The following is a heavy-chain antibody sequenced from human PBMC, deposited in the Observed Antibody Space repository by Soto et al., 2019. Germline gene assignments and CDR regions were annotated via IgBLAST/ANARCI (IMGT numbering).Heavy chain of an antibody. Sequence: PCGSLRLSCAASGFTFDRYGMHWVRQAPGKGLEWVAVIWSDGSTEYYADSVKGRFTISRDNSKNTMYLQMNSLRGEDTGVYYCARGRIPSAIFDWFDPWGQGTLVTVSS. CDR2: IWSDGSTE. D-gene: IGHD2-2*01. J-gene: IGHJ5*02. CDR3: ARGRIPSAIFDWFDP. CDR1: GFTFDRYG. V-gene: IGHV3-33*01.